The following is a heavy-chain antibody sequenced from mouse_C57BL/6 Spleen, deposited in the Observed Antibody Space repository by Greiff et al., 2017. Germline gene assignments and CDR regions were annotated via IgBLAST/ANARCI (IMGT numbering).Heavy chain of an antibody. V-gene: IGHV1-26*01. Sequence: VQLQQSGPELVKPGASVKISCKASGYTFTDYYMNWVKQSHGKSLEWIGDINPNNGGTSYNQKFKGKATLTVDKSSSTAYMELRSLTSEDSAVYYCARIITTVVAYYYAMDYWGQGTSVTVSS. CDR3: ARIITTVVAYYYAMDY. CDR1: GYTFTDYY. J-gene: IGHJ4*01. CDR2: INPNNGGT. D-gene: IGHD1-1*01.